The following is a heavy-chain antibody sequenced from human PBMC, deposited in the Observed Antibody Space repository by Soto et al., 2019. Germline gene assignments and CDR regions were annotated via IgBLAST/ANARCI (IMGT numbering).Heavy chain of an antibody. V-gene: IGHV1-69*06. D-gene: IGHD3-16*01. J-gene: IGHJ6*02. Sequence: QVQLVQSGAEVKKPWSSVKVSCKAYGGTFSSHAISWVRQAPGQGLEWMGGITPIFGTANYAQKFQGRVTITADKFTATAYMELRSLTSEDTAVYYCARGDDFDYYYGVDVCGQGTTVTVSS. CDR2: ITPIFGTA. CDR3: ARGDDFDYYYGVDV. CDR1: GGTFSSHA.